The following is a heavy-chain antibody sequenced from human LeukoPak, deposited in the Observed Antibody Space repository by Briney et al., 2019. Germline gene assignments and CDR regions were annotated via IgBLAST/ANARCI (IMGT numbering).Heavy chain of an antibody. D-gene: IGHD7-27*01. CDR3: ARGTGYYYYGMDV. CDR1: GFTFSTYG. V-gene: IGHV3-33*01. Sequence: GGSLRLSCAASGFTFSTYGMHWVRQAPREGLEWVAFIWYDGSDKYYADSVKGRFTISRDNSKNTLYLQMNSLRAEDTAVYYCARGTGYYYYGMDVWGQGTTVTVSS. J-gene: IGHJ6*02. CDR2: IWYDGSDK.